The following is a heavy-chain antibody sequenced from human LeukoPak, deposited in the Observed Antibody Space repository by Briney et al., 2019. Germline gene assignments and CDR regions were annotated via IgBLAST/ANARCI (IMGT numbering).Heavy chain of an antibody. V-gene: IGHV3-7*01. CDR3: ARDFDGVQAFDL. CDR1: GFTFTTYW. D-gene: IGHD3-16*01. Sequence: PGGSLRLSCAASGFTFTTYWMSWLRQAPGKGLEWVANIKEDGSVRYYVDSVKGRFTISRDNAKNSLYLRMNSLRAEDTAVYYCARDFDGVQAFDLWGQGTMVTVSS. CDR2: IKEDGSVR. J-gene: IGHJ3*01.